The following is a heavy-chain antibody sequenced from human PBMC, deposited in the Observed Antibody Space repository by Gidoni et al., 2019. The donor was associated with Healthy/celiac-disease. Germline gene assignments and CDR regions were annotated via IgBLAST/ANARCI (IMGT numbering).Heavy chain of an antibody. D-gene: IGHD2-15*01. CDR3: AREGVVAAVYYYYYMDV. CDR2: IKQDGSEK. Sequence: EVQLVESGGGLVQPGGSLRLSCAASGFTFRSYWMSWVRQAPGKGLEGVANIKQDGSEKYYVDSVKGRFTISRDNAKNSLYLQMNSLRAEDTAVYYCAREGVVAAVYYYYYMDVWGKETTVTVSS. CDR1: GFTFRSYW. V-gene: IGHV3-7*01. J-gene: IGHJ6*03.